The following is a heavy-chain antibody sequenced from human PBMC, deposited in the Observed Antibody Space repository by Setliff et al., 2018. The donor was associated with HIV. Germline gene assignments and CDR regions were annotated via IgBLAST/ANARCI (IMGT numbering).Heavy chain of an antibody. D-gene: IGHD3-22*01. CDR2: IYITGNT. CDR1: GGSISSNSYY. Sequence: SETLSLTCTVSGGSISSNSYYWSWIRQPAGKGLEWTGHIYITGNTNYNPSLKSRVTISLDTSENQFSLKLTSVTAADTAVYYCARDHRPNYYDNSGSPGYWGQGTLVTVSS. V-gene: IGHV4-61*09. J-gene: IGHJ4*02. CDR3: ARDHRPNYYDNSGSPGY.